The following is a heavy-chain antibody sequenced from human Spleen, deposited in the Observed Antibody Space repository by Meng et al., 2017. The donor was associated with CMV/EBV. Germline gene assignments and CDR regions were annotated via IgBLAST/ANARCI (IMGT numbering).Heavy chain of an antibody. CDR2: ISSSSSYI. CDR1: GFTFSSYS. D-gene: IGHD3-3*01. Sequence: EVQLVESGGXLVKPGGSLXLSCAASGFTFSSYSMNWVRQAPGKGLEWVSSISSSSSYIYYADSVKGRFTISRDNAKNSLYLQMNSLRAEDTAVYYCARGLGCLEWNWGQGTLVTVSS. V-gene: IGHV3-21*01. CDR3: ARGLGCLEWN. J-gene: IGHJ4*02.